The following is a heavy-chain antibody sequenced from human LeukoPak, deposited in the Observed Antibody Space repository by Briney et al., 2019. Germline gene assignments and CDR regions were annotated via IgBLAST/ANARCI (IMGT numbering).Heavy chain of an antibody. J-gene: IGHJ5*02. Sequence: GGSLRLSCAASGFTFSSYGMHWVRQAPGKGLEWVAFIRYDGSNKYYADSVKGRFTISRDNSKNTLYLQMNSLRAEDTAVYYCAKGGSAARPDDWFDPWGRGTLVTVSS. V-gene: IGHV3-30*02. CDR1: GFTFSSYG. CDR2: IRYDGSNK. CDR3: AKGGSAARPDDWFDP. D-gene: IGHD6-6*01.